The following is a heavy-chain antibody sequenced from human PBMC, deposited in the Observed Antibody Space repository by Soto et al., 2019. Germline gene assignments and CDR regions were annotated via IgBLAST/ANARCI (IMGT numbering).Heavy chain of an antibody. CDR2: ISSSSYI. Sequence: GGSLRLSCAASGFTFSSYSINWVRQAPGKGLEWVSSISSSSYIYYADSVKGRFTISRDNAKNSLYLQMNSLRAEDTAVYYCARDRVVVAATHNYYYGMDVWGQGTTVTVSS. J-gene: IGHJ6*02. CDR1: GFTFSSYS. D-gene: IGHD2-15*01. V-gene: IGHV3-21*01. CDR3: ARDRVVVAATHNYYYGMDV.